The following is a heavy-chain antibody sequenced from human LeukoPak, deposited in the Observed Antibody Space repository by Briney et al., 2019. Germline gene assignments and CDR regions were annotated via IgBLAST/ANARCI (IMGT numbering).Heavy chain of an antibody. D-gene: IGHD2-15*01. CDR1: GGTFISYA. Sequence: ASVKVSCKASGGTFISYAIGWVRQAPGQGREGMGRIIPILGIANYAQKFQGRVTINAEKSTSTAYMELSSLRSEDTAVYYCARDQAATFDYWGQGTLVTVSS. J-gene: IGHJ4*02. CDR2: IIPILGIA. V-gene: IGHV1-69*04. CDR3: ARDQAATFDY.